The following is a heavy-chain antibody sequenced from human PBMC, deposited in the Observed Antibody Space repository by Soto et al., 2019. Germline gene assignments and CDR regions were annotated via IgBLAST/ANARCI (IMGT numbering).Heavy chain of an antibody. Sequence: QVQLQESGPGLVKPSGTLSLTCAVFGGSISNSNWWTWVRQPPGKGLDGIGGIFHSGSTNYNSSLMGRVTISVDKANNQFSLKLSSVTAADTAVYYCAHRPIVGAAIWGQGTLVTVSS. J-gene: IGHJ4*02. CDR3: AHRPIVGAAI. CDR1: GGSISNSNW. V-gene: IGHV4-4*02. D-gene: IGHD1-26*01. CDR2: IFHSGST.